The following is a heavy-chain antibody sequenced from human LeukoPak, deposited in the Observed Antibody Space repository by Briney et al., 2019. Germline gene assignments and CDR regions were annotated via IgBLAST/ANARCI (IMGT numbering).Heavy chain of an antibody. CDR3: ARDAERAAAPYYYYMDV. J-gene: IGHJ6*03. Sequence: GGSLRLSCAASGFTFSSYAMHWVRQTPGKGLEWVAVISYDGSNKYYADSVKGRFTISRDNSKNTLYLQMNSLRAEDTAVYYCARDAERAAAPYYYYMDVWGKGTTVTVSS. CDR1: GFTFSSYA. V-gene: IGHV3-30-3*01. CDR2: ISYDGSNK. D-gene: IGHD6-13*01.